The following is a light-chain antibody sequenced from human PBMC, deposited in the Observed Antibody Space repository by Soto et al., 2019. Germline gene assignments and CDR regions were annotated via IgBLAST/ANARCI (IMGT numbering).Light chain of an antibody. CDR1: SSDVGSYNR. CDR2: EVT. CDR3: SSYTRSSTGV. J-gene: IGLJ2*01. V-gene: IGLV2-18*02. Sequence: QSALTQPPSVSGSPGQSVTISCTGTSSDVGSYNRVSWYQQPPGTAPKLIIYEVTNRPSGVPDRFSGSKSGNTASLTISGLQAEEGADHYCSSYTRSSTGVFGGGTKLTVL.